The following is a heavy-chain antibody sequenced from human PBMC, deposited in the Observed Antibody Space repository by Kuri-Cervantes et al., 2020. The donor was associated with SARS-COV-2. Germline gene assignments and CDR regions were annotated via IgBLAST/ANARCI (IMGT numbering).Heavy chain of an antibody. CDR2: IYYSGST. CDR3: ARAVRDCSSTSCYPNWFDP. CDR1: GGSISSGGYY. D-gene: IGHD2-2*01. J-gene: IGHJ5*02. Sequence: SCAVSGGSISSGGYYWSWIRQHPGKGLEWIGYIYYSGSTYYNPSLKSRVTISVDTSKNQFSLKLSSVTAADTAVYYCARAVRDCSSTSCYPNWFDPWGQETLVTVSS. V-gene: IGHV4-31*02.